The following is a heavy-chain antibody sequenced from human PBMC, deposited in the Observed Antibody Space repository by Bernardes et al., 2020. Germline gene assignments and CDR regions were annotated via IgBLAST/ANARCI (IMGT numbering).Heavy chain of an antibody. Sequence: GGSLRLSCAASGFTFSSYSMNWVRQAPGKGLEWVSSISSSSSYIYYADSVKGRFTISRDNAKNSLYLQMNSLRAEDTAVYYCAREPSRYSSGWTGYGYWGQGTLVTVSS. V-gene: IGHV3-21*01. CDR2: ISSSSSYI. CDR1: GFTFSSYS. D-gene: IGHD6-19*01. J-gene: IGHJ4*02. CDR3: AREPSRYSSGWTGYGY.